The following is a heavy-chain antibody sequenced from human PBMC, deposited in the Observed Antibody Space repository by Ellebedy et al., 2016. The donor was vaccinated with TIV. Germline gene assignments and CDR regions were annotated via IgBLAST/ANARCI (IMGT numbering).Heavy chain of an antibody. CDR2: ISTSSSYT. V-gene: IGHV3-11*06. CDR1: GFTFSSFA. D-gene: IGHD2-2*03. Sequence: LSLTCAASGFTFSSFAMSWVRQAPGKGLEWVSYISTSSSYTNYADSVKGRFTISRDNANNTVYLQMNSLRAEDTAVYYCARVDRYWGQGTLVTVSS. J-gene: IGHJ4*02. CDR3: ARVDRY.